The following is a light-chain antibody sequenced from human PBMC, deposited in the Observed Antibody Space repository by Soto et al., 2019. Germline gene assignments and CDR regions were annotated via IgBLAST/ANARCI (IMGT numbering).Light chain of an antibody. Sequence: QSVLTQPPSVAAAPGQKVIISCSGSSSNIGSNYVSWYQQLPGTAPKLLIYDKNERPSGIPDRFSASKSGTSATLGITGLQTGDEADYYCGAWDHSLNVGVFGGGTKLPVL. V-gene: IGLV1-51*01. CDR2: DKN. J-gene: IGLJ3*02. CDR1: SSNIGSNY. CDR3: GAWDHSLNVGV.